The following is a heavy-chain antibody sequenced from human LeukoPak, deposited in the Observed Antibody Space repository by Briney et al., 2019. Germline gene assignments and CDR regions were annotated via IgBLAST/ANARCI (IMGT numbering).Heavy chain of an antibody. D-gene: IGHD3-9*01. V-gene: IGHV1-2*02. CDR3: ARDRSELRFFGWFLDF. Sequence: ASVKVSCRASGYTFTGSYIHWVRQAPGQGLEWMGWINPNSGGTNYAQKFQGRVTMTRDTSISTAYMELRRLTSDDTAVYHCARDRSELRFFGWFLDFWGQGTLVTVSS. CDR2: INPNSGGT. CDR1: GYTFTGSY. J-gene: IGHJ4*02.